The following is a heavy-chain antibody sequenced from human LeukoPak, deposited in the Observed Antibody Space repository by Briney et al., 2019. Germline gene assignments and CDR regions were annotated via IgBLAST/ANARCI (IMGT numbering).Heavy chain of an antibody. D-gene: IGHD3-9*01. CDR1: GGSISSSSYY. CDR2: IYYSGST. J-gene: IGHJ4*02. CDR3: ARRDSPYYDILTGYYRPPHYFDY. V-gene: IGHV4-39*01. Sequence: KPSETLSLTCTVSGGSISSSSYYWGWIRQPPGTGLEWIGSIYYSGSTYYNPSLKSRVTISVDTSKNQFSLKLSSVTAADTAVYYCARRDSPYYDILTGYYRPPHYFDYWGQGTLVTVSS.